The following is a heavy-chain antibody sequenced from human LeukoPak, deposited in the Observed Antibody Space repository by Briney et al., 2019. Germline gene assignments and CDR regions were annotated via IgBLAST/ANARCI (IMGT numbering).Heavy chain of an antibody. J-gene: IGHJ3*02. CDR3: TTSSSWPGAFDI. Sequence: GGSLRLSRAASGFTFSNAWMSWVRQAPGKGLEWVGRIKSKTDGGTTDYAAPVKGRFTISRDDSKNTLYLQMNSLKTEDTAVYYCTTSSSWPGAFDIWGQGTMVTVSS. V-gene: IGHV3-15*01. D-gene: IGHD6-13*01. CDR1: GFTFSNAW. CDR2: IKSKTDGGTT.